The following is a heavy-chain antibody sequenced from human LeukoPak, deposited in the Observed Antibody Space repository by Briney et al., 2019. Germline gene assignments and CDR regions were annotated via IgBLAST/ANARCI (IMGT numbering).Heavy chain of an antibody. J-gene: IGHJ4*02. Sequence: GGSLRLSCAASGFTFSEFWMSWVRETPGKGLEWVANIKKDGGEKNYVDSVKGRFTISRDNAKNSLYLQMNSLRAEDTAVYYCATEGDIGYGYLYWGQGTLVTVSS. CDR2: IKKDGGEK. CDR3: ATEGDIGYGYLY. D-gene: IGHD5-18*01. V-gene: IGHV3-7*01. CDR1: GFTFSEFW.